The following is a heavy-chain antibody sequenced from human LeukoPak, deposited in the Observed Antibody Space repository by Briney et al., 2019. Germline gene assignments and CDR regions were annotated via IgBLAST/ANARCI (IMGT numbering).Heavy chain of an antibody. J-gene: IGHJ4*02. V-gene: IGHV3-15*01. Sequence: GGSLRLSCAASGFTFSNAWMSWVRQAPGKGLEWVGRIKSKTDGGTTDYAAPVKGRFTISRDDSKNTLYLQMNSLKTEDTAVYYCITLYCSSTSCSGWWGQGTPVTVSS. D-gene: IGHD2-2*01. CDR2: IKSKTDGGTT. CDR3: ITLYCSSTSCSGW. CDR1: GFTFSNAW.